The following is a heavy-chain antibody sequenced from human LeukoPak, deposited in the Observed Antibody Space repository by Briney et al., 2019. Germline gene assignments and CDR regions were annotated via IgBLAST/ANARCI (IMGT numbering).Heavy chain of an antibody. CDR3: ATGGRYFELYYYYGMDV. Sequence: SETLSLTCAVYGGSFSGYYWSWIRQPPGKGLEWIGEINHSGSTNYNPSLKSRVTISVDTSKNQFSLKLSSVTAADTAVYYCATGGRYFELYYYYGMDVWGKGTTVTVSS. CDR1: GGSFSGYY. V-gene: IGHV4-34*01. J-gene: IGHJ6*04. D-gene: IGHD3-9*01. CDR2: INHSGST.